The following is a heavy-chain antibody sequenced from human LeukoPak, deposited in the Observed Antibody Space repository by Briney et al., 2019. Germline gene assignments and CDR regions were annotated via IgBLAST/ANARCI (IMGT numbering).Heavy chain of an antibody. V-gene: IGHV3-74*01. Sequence: GRSLRVSCAASGFTFSSHWMQWDRQVPGKGLVWVSRINSDGSDINYADSVKGRFTISRDNAKNTVYLQMNSLRVEDTAVYYCARGSHHFDSWGQGTLVTVSS. CDR1: GFTFSSHW. CDR3: ARGSHHFDS. CDR2: INSDGSDI. J-gene: IGHJ5*01.